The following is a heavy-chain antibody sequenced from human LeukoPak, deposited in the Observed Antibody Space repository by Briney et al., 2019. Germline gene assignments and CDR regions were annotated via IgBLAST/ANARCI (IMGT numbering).Heavy chain of an antibody. CDR3: ARDGYNYGAAFDI. J-gene: IGHJ3*02. CDR2: IYYSGST. V-gene: IGHV4-59*01. CDR1: GGSISSYY. Sequence: PSETLSLTCTVSGGSISSYYWSWIRQPPGKGLEWIGYIYYSGSTNYNPSLKSRVTISVDPSKNQFSQKLSSVTAADTAVYCCARDGYNYGAAFDIWGQGTIVSVSS. D-gene: IGHD5-24*01.